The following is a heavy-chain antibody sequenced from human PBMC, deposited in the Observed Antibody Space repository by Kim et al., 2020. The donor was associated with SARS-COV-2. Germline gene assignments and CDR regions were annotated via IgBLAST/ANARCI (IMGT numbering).Heavy chain of an antibody. D-gene: IGHD1-26*01. CDR3: ARAGSYRYDY. CDR1: GFTFTSYC. J-gene: IGHJ4*02. Sequence: GGSLRLSCAASGFTFTSYCMHWVRQAPGKGLKWVSGINNDGRTTYYADSVKGRFTISRDDARNTLYLQMDSLRAEDSAVYYCARAGSYRYDYWGQGTLVTVSS. CDR2: INNDGRTT. V-gene: IGHV3-74*01.